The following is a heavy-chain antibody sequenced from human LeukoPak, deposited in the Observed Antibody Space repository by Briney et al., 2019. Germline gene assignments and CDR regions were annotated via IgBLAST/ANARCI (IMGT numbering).Heavy chain of an antibody. Sequence: GGSLRLSCAASGFTFSSYSMNWVRQAPGKGLEWVSSISSSSSYIYYADSVKGRFTISRDNATNSLYLQMNSLRAEDTAVYYCAREMDYDFWSGYFYYFDYWGQGTLVTVSS. CDR1: GFTFSSYS. CDR2: ISSSSSYI. V-gene: IGHV3-21*01. J-gene: IGHJ4*02. D-gene: IGHD3-3*01. CDR3: AREMDYDFWSGYFYYFDY.